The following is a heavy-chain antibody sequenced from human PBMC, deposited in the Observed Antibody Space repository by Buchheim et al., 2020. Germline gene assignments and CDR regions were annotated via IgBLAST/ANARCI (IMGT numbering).Heavy chain of an antibody. CDR1: GFSFTTYS. V-gene: IGHV3-48*01. CDR3: ARDAAPTPAATYWYFDL. Sequence: EVQLVESGGGLVQPGGSLRLSCAASGFSFTTYSMNWVRQAPGKGLEWISYIISTGSTVYYADSVKGRFTISRDTAKNSLYLQMNSLRVEDTAVYFCARDAAPTPAATYWYFDLWGRGTL. D-gene: IGHD2-2*01. CDR2: IISTGSTV. J-gene: IGHJ2*01.